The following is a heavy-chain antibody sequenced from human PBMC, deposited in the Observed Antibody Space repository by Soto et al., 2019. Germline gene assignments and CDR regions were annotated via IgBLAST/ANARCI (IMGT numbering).Heavy chain of an antibody. CDR2: IWYDGSNK. Sequence: PGGSLRLSCAASGFTFSSYGMHWVRQAPGKGLEWVAVIWYDGSNKYYADSVKGRFTISRDNSKNTLYLQMNSLRAEDTAVYYCARVGSIPPHSAFDYWGQGTLVTVSS. CDR3: ARVGSIPPHSAFDY. D-gene: IGHD2-15*01. V-gene: IGHV3-33*01. J-gene: IGHJ4*02. CDR1: GFTFSSYG.